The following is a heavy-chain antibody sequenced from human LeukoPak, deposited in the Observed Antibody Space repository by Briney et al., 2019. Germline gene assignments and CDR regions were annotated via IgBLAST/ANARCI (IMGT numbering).Heavy chain of an antibody. V-gene: IGHV3-23*01. Sequence: PGGSLRLSCAASGFTFNTYGMHWVRQAPGKGLEWVSAISGSGGSTYYADSVKGRFTISRDNSKNTLYLQMNSLRAEDTAVYYCAKAGNGVVVIALDYWGQGTLVTVSS. D-gene: IGHD2-21*01. CDR3: AKAGNGVVVIALDY. J-gene: IGHJ4*02. CDR2: ISGSGGST. CDR1: GFTFNTYG.